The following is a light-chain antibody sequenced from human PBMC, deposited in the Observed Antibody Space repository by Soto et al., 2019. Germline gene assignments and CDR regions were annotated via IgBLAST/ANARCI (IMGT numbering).Light chain of an antibody. CDR3: SSYTSSSTVV. J-gene: IGLJ2*01. Sequence: QSVLTQPASVSGSTGQSITISCTGTSSDVGGYNYVSWYQQHPGKAPKLMIYDVSNRPSGVSNRFSGSKSGNTASLTISGLQAEDAADYYCSSYTSSSTVVFGGGTKVTVL. V-gene: IGLV2-14*01. CDR1: SSDVGGYNY. CDR2: DVS.